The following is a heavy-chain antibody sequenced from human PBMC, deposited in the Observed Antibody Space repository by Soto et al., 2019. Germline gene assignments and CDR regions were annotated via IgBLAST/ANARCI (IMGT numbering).Heavy chain of an antibody. CDR2: INHSGST. CDR3: ARGFKEVVAATSWFDP. V-gene: IGHV4-34*01. D-gene: IGHD2-15*01. Sequence: QVQLQQWGAGLLKPSETLSLTCAVYGGSFSGYYWRWIRQPPGKGLEWIGEINHSGSTNYNPSLKNRVTISVDTSKNQFSLKLSSVTAADTAVYYCARGFKEVVAATSWFDPWGQGTLVTVSS. J-gene: IGHJ5*02. CDR1: GGSFSGYY.